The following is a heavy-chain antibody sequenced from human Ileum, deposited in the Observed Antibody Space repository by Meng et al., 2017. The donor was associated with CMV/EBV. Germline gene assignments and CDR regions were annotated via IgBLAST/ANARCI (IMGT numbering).Heavy chain of an antibody. Sequence: GESLKISCAASGFTFSNAWMSWVRQAPGKGLEWVGRIKSKTDGGTTDYAAPVKGRFTISRDDSKNTLYLQMKSLKTEDTAVYYCISPVRGVISPFDYWGQGTLVTVSS. CDR2: IKSKTDGGTT. CDR1: GFTFSNAW. CDR3: ISPVRGVISPFDY. D-gene: IGHD3-10*01. V-gene: IGHV3-15*01. J-gene: IGHJ4*02.